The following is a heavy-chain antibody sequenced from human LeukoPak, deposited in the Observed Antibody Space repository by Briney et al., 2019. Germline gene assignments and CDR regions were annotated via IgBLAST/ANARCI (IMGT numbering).Heavy chain of an antibody. Sequence: SETLSLTCTVSGGSLNTPNYYWGWVRQPPGKGLEWIGNIFYRGGTYYSPSLKSRVTISLDMSRNEFSLKLNSVTAADTAVYYCAKDFHGVLLWFGELLVGAGFDYWGQGTLVTVSS. CDR1: GGSLNTPNYY. D-gene: IGHD3-10*01. CDR2: IFYRGGT. J-gene: IGHJ4*02. V-gene: IGHV4-39*07. CDR3: AKDFHGVLLWFGELLVGAGFDY.